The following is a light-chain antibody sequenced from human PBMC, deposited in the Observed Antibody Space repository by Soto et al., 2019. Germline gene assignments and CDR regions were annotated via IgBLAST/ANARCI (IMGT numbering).Light chain of an antibody. V-gene: IGKV1-5*03. J-gene: IGKJ1*01. CDR2: KAS. CDR1: QTIGSW. Sequence: DIQMTQSPSTLSASVGDRVTITCRASQTIGSWLAWYQQKPGKAPNLLIYKASSLESGVPSTFSGSGSGTEFTLTISSLQPDDFATYYCQQYDPYYTFGQGTKVEMK. CDR3: QQYDPYYT.